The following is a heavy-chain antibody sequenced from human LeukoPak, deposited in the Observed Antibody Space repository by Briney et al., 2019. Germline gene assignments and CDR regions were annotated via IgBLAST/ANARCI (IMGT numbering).Heavy chain of an antibody. CDR2: IKFNTGGT. J-gene: IGHJ4*02. CDR1: RHTFTGYY. D-gene: IGHD3-22*01. Sequence: ASVKVSCKALRHTFTGYYMHWVRQAPGQGPEWMGWIKFNTGGTNYAQKFQGRVIMTREMSINTVYMELTRLTSDDTAVYYCAAGSVYYYDSSGSFDYWGQGTLVSVSS. CDR3: AAGSVYYYDSSGSFDY. V-gene: IGHV1-2*02.